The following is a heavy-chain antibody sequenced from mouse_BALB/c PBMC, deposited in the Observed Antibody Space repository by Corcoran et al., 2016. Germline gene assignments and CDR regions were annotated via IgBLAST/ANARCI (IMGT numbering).Heavy chain of an antibody. Sequence: QIQVVQSGPELKKPGEKVKISCKASGYTFTNYGMKWVKQAPGKGLKWMGWINTYTGEPTYADDFKGRFAFSLETSASTAYLQINNLKNEDTATYFCARWSSYYAMDYWGQGTSVTVSS. CDR2: INTYTGEP. V-gene: IGHV9-3-1*01. J-gene: IGHJ4*01. CDR1: GYTFTNYG. CDR3: ARWSSYYAMDY.